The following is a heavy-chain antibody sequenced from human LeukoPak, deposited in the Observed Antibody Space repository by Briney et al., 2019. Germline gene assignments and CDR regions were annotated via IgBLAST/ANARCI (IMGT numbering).Heavy chain of an antibody. CDR2: INTKSGDA. V-gene: IGHV1-2*02. J-gene: IGHJ4*02. Sequence: ASVKVSCKASGSTFSDYHIKWVRQASGQGPEWMGWINTKSGDAKYNEAFQGRVTMTRDTSISTAYMELNRLRSDDTAMYYCARGEYSNGYPYRLDYWGQGTLVTVSS. CDR1: GSTFSDYH. CDR3: ARGEYSNGYPYRLDY. D-gene: IGHD3-16*01.